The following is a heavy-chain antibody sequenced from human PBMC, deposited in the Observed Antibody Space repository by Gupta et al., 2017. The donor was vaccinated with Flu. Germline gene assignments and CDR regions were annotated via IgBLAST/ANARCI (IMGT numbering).Heavy chain of an antibody. CDR2: ISSNGGST. D-gene: IGHD2-2*01. J-gene: IGHJ6*02. V-gene: IGHV3-64D*06. CDR1: GFPFSSYA. CDR3: VKGSPVVPAAMGYYYYGMDV. Sequence: VPLVESGGGLVQPGGSLRLSCSASGFPFSSYAMHWVRQAPGKGLEYVSAISSNGGSTYYADSVKGRFTISRDNSKNTLYLQMSSLRAEDTAVYYCVKGSPVVPAAMGYYYYGMDVWGQGTTVTVS.